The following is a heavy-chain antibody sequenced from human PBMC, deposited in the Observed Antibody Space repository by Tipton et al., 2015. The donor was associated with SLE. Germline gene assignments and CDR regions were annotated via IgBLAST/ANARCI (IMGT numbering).Heavy chain of an antibody. CDR1: GFTFSSYA. CDR3: STYDFWSGRRIPFDI. J-gene: IGHJ3*02. V-gene: IGHV3-23*01. D-gene: IGHD3-3*01. Sequence: SLRLSCAASGFTFSSYAMSWVRQAPGKGLECVSAISGSGGSTYYADSVKGRFTISRDNVQNSVYLHMNSLRAEDTAVYYCSTYDFWSGRRIPFDIWGQGTMVTVS. CDR2: ISGSGGST.